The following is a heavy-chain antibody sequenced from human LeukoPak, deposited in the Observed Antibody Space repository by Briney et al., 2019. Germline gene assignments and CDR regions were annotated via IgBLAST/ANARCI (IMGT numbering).Heavy chain of an antibody. D-gene: IGHD3-22*01. CDR2: ISAYNGNT. J-gene: IGHJ4*02. Sequence: ASVKVSCKASGYTFTSYGISWVRQAPGQGLEWMGWISAYNGNTNYAQKLQGRVTLTRDTSLSTAYMELSRLRSDDTAVYYCARDRNYYDHNGNFDYWGQGTLVTVSS. CDR3: ARDRNYYDHNGNFDY. CDR1: GYTFTSYG. V-gene: IGHV1-18*01.